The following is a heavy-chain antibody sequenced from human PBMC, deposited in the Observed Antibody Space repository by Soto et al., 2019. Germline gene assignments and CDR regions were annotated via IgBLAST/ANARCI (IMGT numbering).Heavy chain of an antibody. CDR1: GGSISSGDYY. V-gene: IGHV4-30-4*01. CDR2: IYYSGST. D-gene: IGHD5-12*01. CDR3: PGYSGYPPWYDP. Sequence: QVQLQESGPGLVKPSQTLSLTCTVSGGSISSGDYYWSWIRQPPGKGLEWIGYIYYSGSTYYSPSLRRPVTISVDTTKTQCSQKLRSVTAADAAVYYCPGYSGYPPWYDPWGQGTLVTVSS. J-gene: IGHJ5*02.